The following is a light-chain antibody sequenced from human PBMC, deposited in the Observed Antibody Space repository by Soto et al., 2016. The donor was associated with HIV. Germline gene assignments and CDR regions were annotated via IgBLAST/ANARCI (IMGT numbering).Light chain of an antibody. J-gene: IGKJ1*01. Sequence: IQMTQSPSSLSASTGDRVTITCRASQGISSYLAWYQQKPGKAPKLLIYGASTLQSGVPSRFSGSGSGTDFTLTISCLQSEDFATYYCQQYYTYPRTFGQGTKVEIK. CDR2: GAS. V-gene: IGKV1-8*01. CDR1: QGISSY. CDR3: QQYYTYPRT.